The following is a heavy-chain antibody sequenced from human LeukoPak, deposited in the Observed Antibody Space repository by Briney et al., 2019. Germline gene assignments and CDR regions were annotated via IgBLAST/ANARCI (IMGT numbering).Heavy chain of an antibody. CDR2: ISSSSSTI. CDR1: GFTFSSYS. J-gene: IGHJ4*02. V-gene: IGHV3-48*02. Sequence: GGSLRLSCAASGFTFSSYSMNWVRKAPGKGLEWVSYISSSSSTIYYADSVKGRFTISRDNAKNSLYLQMNSLRDEDTAVYYCARVHDDYVWGSYRTYYFDYWGQGTLVTVSS. D-gene: IGHD3-16*02. CDR3: ARVHDDYVWGSYRTYYFDY.